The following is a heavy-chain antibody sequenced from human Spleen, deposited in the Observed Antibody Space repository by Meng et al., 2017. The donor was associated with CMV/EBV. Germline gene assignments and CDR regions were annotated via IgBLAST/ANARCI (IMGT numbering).Heavy chain of an antibody. D-gene: IGHD2-2*01. V-gene: IGHV3-9*03. CDR1: GFTFDDYA. Sequence: GGSLRLSCAASGFTFDDYAMHWVRQAPGKGLEWVSGISWNSGSIGYADSVKGRFTISRDNAKNSLYLQMNSLRAEDMALYYCARKGQLLSYYYYYGMDVWGQGTTVTVSS. CDR3: ARKGQLLSYYYYYGMDV. CDR2: ISWNSGSI. J-gene: IGHJ6*02.